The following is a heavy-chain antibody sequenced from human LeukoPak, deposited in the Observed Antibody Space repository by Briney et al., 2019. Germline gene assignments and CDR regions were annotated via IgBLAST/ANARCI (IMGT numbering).Heavy chain of an antibody. V-gene: IGHV1-69*05. J-gene: IGHJ3*02. Sequence: SVKVSCKASGGTLSSYAISWVRQAPGQGLEWMGGIIPIFGTANYAQKFQGRVTITTDESTSTAYMELSSLRSEDTAVYYCARDGVATSAFDIWGQGTMVTVSS. D-gene: IGHD4-23*01. CDR3: ARDGVATSAFDI. CDR2: IIPIFGTA. CDR1: GGTLSSYA.